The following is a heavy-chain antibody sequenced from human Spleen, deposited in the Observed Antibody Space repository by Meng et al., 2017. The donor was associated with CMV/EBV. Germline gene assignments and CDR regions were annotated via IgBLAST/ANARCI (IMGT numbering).Heavy chain of an antibody. CDR2: IYKSGTT. J-gene: IGHJ6*02. Sequence: SETLSLTCTVSGGSISNYYWNWIRQSPEKGLEWIGNIYKSGTTNYNPSLESRVTISVDTSKNQFSLKLTSMTAADTAVYFCAREAVFGLGYYGMDVWGQGTTVTVSS. V-gene: IGHV4-59*01. CDR3: AREAVFGLGYYGMDV. D-gene: IGHD3/OR15-3a*01. CDR1: GGSISNYY.